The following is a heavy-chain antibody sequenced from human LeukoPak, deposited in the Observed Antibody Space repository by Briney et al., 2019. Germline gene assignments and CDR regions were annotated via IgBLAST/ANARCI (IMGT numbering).Heavy chain of an antibody. CDR2: ISAYNGNT. J-gene: IGHJ4*02. D-gene: IGHD4-11*01. CDR1: GYTFTSYG. Sequence: AASVKVSCKASGYTFTSYGISWVRQAPGQGLEWMGWISAYNGNTNYAQKLQGRVTMTTDTSTSTAYMELRCLRSDDTAVYYCARNSNYGYYFDYWGQGTLVTVSS. CDR3: ARNSNYGYYFDY. V-gene: IGHV1-18*01.